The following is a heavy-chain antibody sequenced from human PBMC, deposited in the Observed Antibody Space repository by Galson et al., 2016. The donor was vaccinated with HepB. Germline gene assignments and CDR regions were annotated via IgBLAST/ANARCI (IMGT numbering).Heavy chain of an antibody. Sequence: SETLSLTCTVSGGSFSSSDHYWVWIRQPPGKGLEWIGCIYYSGGTYYNPSLKSRVTMSVDTSKNQFSLKLIAVTAADTAMYYCARGKTQGDWVDPWGQGTQVTVSS. CDR2: IYYSGGT. CDR3: ARGKTQGDWVDP. D-gene: IGHD3-16*01. V-gene: IGHV4-39*07. J-gene: IGHJ5*02. CDR1: GGSFSSSDHY.